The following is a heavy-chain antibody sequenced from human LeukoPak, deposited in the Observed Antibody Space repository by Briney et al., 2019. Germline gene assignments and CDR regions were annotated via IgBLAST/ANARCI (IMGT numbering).Heavy chain of an antibody. CDR3: ARPRSGFGEGAFDI. Sequence: GASVTVSCKPSGGTFSSYAISWVRQAPGQGLEWMGRIIPILGIANYAQKFQGRVTITADKSTSTAYMELSSLRSEDTAVYYCARPRSGFGEGAFDIWGQGTMVTVSA. CDR1: GGTFSSYA. D-gene: IGHD3-10*01. CDR2: IIPILGIA. J-gene: IGHJ3*02. V-gene: IGHV1-69*04.